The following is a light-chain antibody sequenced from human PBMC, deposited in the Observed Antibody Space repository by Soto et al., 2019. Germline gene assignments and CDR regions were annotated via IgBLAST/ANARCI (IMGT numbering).Light chain of an antibody. CDR3: MQVLQPPPT. Sequence: EIVMTQSPLSLPVTPGEPASISCRSSQSLLQSNGNNQLGWVLQKPGQSPQLLMYLVSSRASGVPDRFSGSGSGTDFTLKISRVEPEDVGVYYCMQVLQPPPTFGGGTKVEIK. CDR1: QSLLQSNGNNQ. V-gene: IGKV2-28*01. CDR2: LVS. J-gene: IGKJ4*01.